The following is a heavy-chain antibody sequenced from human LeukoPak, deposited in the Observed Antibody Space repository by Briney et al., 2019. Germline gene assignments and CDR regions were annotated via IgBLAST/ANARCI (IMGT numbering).Heavy chain of an antibody. CDR2: IYPSDSET. CDR1: GYSFSRYR. CDR3: VSQMKGYFDY. J-gene: IGHJ4*02. V-gene: IGHV5-51*01. Sequence: GESLRISCKGSGYSFSRYRTGWVRQMPGQGLEWMGIIYPSDSETRYSPSFEGQVTISADRSISTAYLQWSSLKASDTAMYYCVSQMKGYFDYWGQGTLVIVSS.